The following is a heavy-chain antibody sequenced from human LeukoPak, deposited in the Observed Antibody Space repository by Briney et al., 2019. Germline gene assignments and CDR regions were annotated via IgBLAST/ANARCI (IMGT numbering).Heavy chain of an antibody. D-gene: IGHD3-3*01. J-gene: IGHJ5*02. V-gene: IGHV4-39*07. CDR1: GDSISTSSSY. CDR2: VYSTGST. CDR3: ARFFSLNWFGP. Sequence: PSETLSLTCAVSGDSISTSSSYWSWIRQPPGKGLEWLGRVYSTGSTYYPPSLKSRLTLSIDTSKNQFSLKMHSVTAADTAIYYCARFFSLNWFGPWGQGTLVTVSS.